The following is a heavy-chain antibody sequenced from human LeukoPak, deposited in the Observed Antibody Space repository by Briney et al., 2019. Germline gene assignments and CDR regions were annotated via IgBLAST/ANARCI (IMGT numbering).Heavy chain of an antibody. V-gene: IGHV1-18*01. CDR2: ISAYNGNT. Sequence: ASVKVSCKASGYTFTSYGISWVRQAPGQGLEWMGWISAYNGNTNYAQKLQGRVTVTTDTSTRTAYMELRSLRSDDTAVYYCARELLGYCSSTSCFRSYFDYWGQGTLVTVSS. D-gene: IGHD2-2*01. CDR3: ARELLGYCSSTSCFRSYFDY. J-gene: IGHJ4*02. CDR1: GYTFTSYG.